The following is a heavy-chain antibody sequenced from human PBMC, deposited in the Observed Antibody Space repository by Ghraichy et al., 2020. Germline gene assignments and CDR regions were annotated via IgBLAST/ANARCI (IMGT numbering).Heavy chain of an antibody. J-gene: IGHJ4*02. CDR3: ASGEMDTAMVLRDY. V-gene: IGHV4-34*01. Sequence: SETLSLTCAVYGGSFSGYYWSWIRQPPGKGLEWIGEINHSGSTNYNPSLKSRVTISVDTSKNQFSLKLSSVTAADTAVYYCASGEMDTAMVLRDYWGQGTLVTVSS. CDR2: INHSGST. CDR1: GGSFSGYY. D-gene: IGHD5-18*01.